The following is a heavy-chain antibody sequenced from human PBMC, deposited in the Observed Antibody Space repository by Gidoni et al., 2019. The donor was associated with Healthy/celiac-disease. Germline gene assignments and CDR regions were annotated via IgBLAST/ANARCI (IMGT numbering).Heavy chain of an antibody. Sequence: QVQLQESGPGLVTPSQTLSLTCTASGCSISSGGYYWSWIRQHPGKGLEWIGYIYYSGSTYYNPSLKSRVTISVDTSKNQFSLKLSSVTAADTAVYYCARVDGDDAFDIWGQGTMVTVSS. D-gene: IGHD4-17*01. V-gene: IGHV4-31*03. CDR3: ARVDGDDAFDI. J-gene: IGHJ3*02. CDR2: IYYSGST. CDR1: GCSISSGGYY.